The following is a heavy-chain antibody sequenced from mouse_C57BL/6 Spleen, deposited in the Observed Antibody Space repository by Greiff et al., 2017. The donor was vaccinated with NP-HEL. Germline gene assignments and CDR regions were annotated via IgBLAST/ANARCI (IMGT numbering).Heavy chain of an antibody. CDR3: ARGGVVTTEDWYFDV. CDR2: ILPGRGST. J-gene: IGHJ1*03. D-gene: IGHD2-2*01. CDR1: GYTFTGYW. Sequence: QVQLQQSGAELMKPGASVKLSCKATGYTFTGYWIEWVKQRPGHGLEWIGEILPGRGSTNYNEKFKGKATFTADTSSNTAYMQLSSLTTEDSAIYYCARGGVVTTEDWYFDVWGTGTTVTVSS. V-gene: IGHV1-9*01.